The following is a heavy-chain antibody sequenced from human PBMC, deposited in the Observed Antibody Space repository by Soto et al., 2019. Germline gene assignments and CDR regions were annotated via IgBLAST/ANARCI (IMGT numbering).Heavy chain of an antibody. V-gene: IGHV1-2*04. CDR1: GYTFTGYY. D-gene: IGHD2-15*01. CDR3: ARGALYCSGGSCSNYYYYYYMDV. Sequence: GASVKVSCKASGYTFTGYYMHWVRQVPGQGLEWMGWINPNSGGTNYAQKFQVWVTMTRDTSISTVYMELSRLRSDDTAVYFCARGALYCSGGSCSNYYYYYYMDVWGKGTTVTVSS. J-gene: IGHJ6*03. CDR2: INPNSGGT.